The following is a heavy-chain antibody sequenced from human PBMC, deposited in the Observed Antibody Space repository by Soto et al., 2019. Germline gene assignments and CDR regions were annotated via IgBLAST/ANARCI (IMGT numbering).Heavy chain of an antibody. Sequence: QVQLQESGPGLVKPSQTLSLTCTVSGGSISSGDYYWSWIRQPPGKGLEWIGYIYYSGSTYYNPSLKSRVPISVDTSKNQCSLKLSSVTAADTAVYYCARDAFMVRGVGHWGQGTLVTVSS. V-gene: IGHV4-30-4*01. CDR1: GGSISSGDYY. J-gene: IGHJ1*01. D-gene: IGHD3-10*01. CDR2: IYYSGST. CDR3: ARDAFMVRGVGH.